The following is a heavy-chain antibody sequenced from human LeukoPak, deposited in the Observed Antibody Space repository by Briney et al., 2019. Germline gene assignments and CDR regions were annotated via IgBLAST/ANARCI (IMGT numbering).Heavy chain of an antibody. D-gene: IGHD2-2*01. Sequence: PGGSLRLSCAASGFTFSSYAMNWVRQAPGKGLEWVSSISSSSSYIYYADSVKGRFTISRDNAKNSLYLQMNSLRAEDTAVYYCASRYCSSTSCYSAYWGQGTLVTVSS. CDR1: GFTFSSYA. CDR2: ISSSSSYI. V-gene: IGHV3-21*01. J-gene: IGHJ4*02. CDR3: ASRYCSSTSCYSAY.